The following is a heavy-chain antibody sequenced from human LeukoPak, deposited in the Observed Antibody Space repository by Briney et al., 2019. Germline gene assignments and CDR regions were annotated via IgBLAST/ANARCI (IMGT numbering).Heavy chain of an antibody. J-gene: IGHJ4*02. CDR1: GGTFSSYA. CDR2: IIPIFGTA. V-gene: IGHV1-69*05. Sequence: SVKVSCKASGGTFSSYAISWVRQAPGQGLEWMGGIIPIFGTANYAQMFQGRVTIPTGQSTHTAYLALDSLTSQDTRVYYCARSRAVPAPSPYYFDYWGQETLVTVS. D-gene: IGHD2-2*01. CDR3: ARSRAVPAPSPYYFDY.